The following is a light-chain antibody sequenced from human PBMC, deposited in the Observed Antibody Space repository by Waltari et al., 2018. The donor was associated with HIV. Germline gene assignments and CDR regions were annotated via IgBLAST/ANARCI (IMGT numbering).Light chain of an antibody. CDR3: QQYYSAPYT. J-gene: IGKJ2*01. V-gene: IGKV4-1*01. Sequence: DIVMTQSPDSLAVSLGERATINCKSSQSVLYSSNNKNNLAWYQQKPGQPPKLLIYWASTRQSRVPDRFSGSGSGTDFTLTISSLQAEDVAVYYCQQYYSAPYTFGQGTKLEIK. CDR1: QSVLYSSNNKNN. CDR2: WAS.